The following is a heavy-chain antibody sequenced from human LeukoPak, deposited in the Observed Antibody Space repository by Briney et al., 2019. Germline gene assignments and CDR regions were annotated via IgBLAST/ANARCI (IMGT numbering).Heavy chain of an antibody. CDR2: ISGSGGST. Sequence: GGSLRLSCAASGFTFNTYAMSWVRQAPGKGLEWVSAISGSGGSTYYADSVKGRFTISRDNSKNTLYLQMNSLRAEDTAVYYCAKDTGYSSGWYYFDYWGQGTLVTVSS. CDR3: AKDTGYSSGWYYFDY. J-gene: IGHJ4*02. CDR1: GFTFNTYA. V-gene: IGHV3-23*01. D-gene: IGHD6-19*01.